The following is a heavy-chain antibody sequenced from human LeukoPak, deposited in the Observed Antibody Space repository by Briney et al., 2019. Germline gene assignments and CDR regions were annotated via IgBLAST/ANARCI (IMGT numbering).Heavy chain of an antibody. Sequence: GRSLRLSCAASGFTFSTYGMHWVRQAPGKGLEWVAVISYDGSNKYYADSVKGRFTISRDNSKNTLYLQMNSLRAEDTAVYYCAKEETMIVVVTTLDYWGQGTLVTVSS. CDR3: AKEETMIVVVTTLDY. CDR2: ISYDGSNK. D-gene: IGHD3-22*01. J-gene: IGHJ4*02. V-gene: IGHV3-30*18. CDR1: GFTFSTYG.